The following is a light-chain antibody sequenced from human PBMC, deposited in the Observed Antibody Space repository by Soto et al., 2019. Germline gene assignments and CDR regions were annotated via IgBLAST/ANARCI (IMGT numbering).Light chain of an antibody. CDR1: QGISSY. CDR3: QQYYSYPLT. Sequence: AIRMTQSPSSLSASPGDRVTITCRASQGISSYLAWYQQKPGKAPKLLIYAASTLQSGVPSRFSGSGSGTDFTLTISCLQSEDFATYYCQQYYSYPLTFGQGTKVDIK. J-gene: IGKJ1*01. V-gene: IGKV1-8*01. CDR2: AAS.